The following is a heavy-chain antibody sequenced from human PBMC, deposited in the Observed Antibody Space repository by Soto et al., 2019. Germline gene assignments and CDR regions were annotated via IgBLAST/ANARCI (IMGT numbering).Heavy chain of an antibody. Sequence: SETLSLTCTVSGGSIRSGEYYGTWIRQPPGKGLEWIGYVFHTGTAYYYNPSLKRRVNMSIDTSKNQFSLKLNSVTAADTAIYYCVRDSVRFGPAFDSWGQGTQVTVSS. CDR1: GGSIRSGEYY. V-gene: IGHV4-30-4*01. D-gene: IGHD3-3*01. CDR3: VRDSVRFGPAFDS. CDR2: VFHTGTAY. J-gene: IGHJ4*02.